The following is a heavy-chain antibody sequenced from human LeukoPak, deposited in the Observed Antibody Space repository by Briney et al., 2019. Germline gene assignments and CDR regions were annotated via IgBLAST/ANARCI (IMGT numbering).Heavy chain of an antibody. Sequence: PSETLSLTCTVSGGSISSGGYYWSWIRQHPGKGLEWIGYIYYSGSTYYNPSLKSRVTISVDTSKNQFSLKLSSVTAADTAVYYCARVRGHDYSNPGPFDYWGQGTLVTVSS. J-gene: IGHJ4*02. CDR1: GGSISSGGYY. D-gene: IGHD4-11*01. CDR3: ARVRGHDYSNPGPFDY. V-gene: IGHV4-31*03. CDR2: IYYSGST.